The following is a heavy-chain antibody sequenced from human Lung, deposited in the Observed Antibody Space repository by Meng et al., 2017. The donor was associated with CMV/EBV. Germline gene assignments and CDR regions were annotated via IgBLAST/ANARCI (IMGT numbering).Heavy chain of an antibody. Sequence: LXCAVYGGSFSGYDWTWIRQSPGKGLEWIGEINHRGSTNYNPSLKSRLTISVDTSKNQFSLKLKSVTAADTAVYYCAGGSTSVTMVVVVFTGACLAYDSWXQGTXVTVSS. CDR1: GGSFSGYD. D-gene: IGHD3-22*01. CDR3: AGGSTSVTMVVVVFTGACLAYDS. CDR2: INHRGST. J-gene: IGHJ4*02. V-gene: IGHV4-34*01.